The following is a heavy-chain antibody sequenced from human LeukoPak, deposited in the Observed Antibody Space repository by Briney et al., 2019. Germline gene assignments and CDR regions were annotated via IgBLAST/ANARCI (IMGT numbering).Heavy chain of an antibody. CDR1: GFTFSGFA. CDR2: ISGSGDNT. D-gene: IGHD1-26*01. J-gene: IGHJ6*01. V-gene: IGHV3-23*01. CDR3: AKMKGHPLPKYYMDV. Sequence: HPGGSLRLSCAASGFTFSGFAMIWVRRTPGKGLEWVSGISGSGDNTLYADSVKGRFTISRDNSKNTLYLEMNSLRAEDTAIYYCAKMKGHPLPKYYMDVWGQGTTVTVSS.